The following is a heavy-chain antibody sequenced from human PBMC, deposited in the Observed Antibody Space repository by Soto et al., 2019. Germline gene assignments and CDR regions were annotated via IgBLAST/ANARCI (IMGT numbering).Heavy chain of an antibody. Sequence: SETLSLTCAVSGGSIISADSYWFWIRKHPGMGLEWIGYIAYSGDTYYNPSLRSRVTISADTSEINFSLTLMSVTAADASVYFLASHFERSGIAPWGQGTSVTVSS. CDR1: GGSIISADSY. J-gene: IGHJ5*02. V-gene: IGHV4-31*11. CDR2: IAYSGDT. CDR3: ASHFERSGIAP. D-gene: IGHD3-9*01.